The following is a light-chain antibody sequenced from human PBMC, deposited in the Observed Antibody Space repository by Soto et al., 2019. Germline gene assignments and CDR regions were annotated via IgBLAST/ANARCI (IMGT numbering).Light chain of an antibody. V-gene: IGKV1-9*01. Sequence: DIPLTQSPSFLSASVGDRVTITCRASQGISSYLAWYQQKPGKAPKLLIYAASTLQSGVPSRFSGSGSGTEFTLTISSLRPEDFATYYCQQLNSYPPFFGPGTKVDIK. CDR1: QGISSY. CDR3: QQLNSYPPF. CDR2: AAS. J-gene: IGKJ3*01.